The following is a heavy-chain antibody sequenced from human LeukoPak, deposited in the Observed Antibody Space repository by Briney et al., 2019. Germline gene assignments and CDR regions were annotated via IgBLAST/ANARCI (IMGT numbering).Heavy chain of an antibody. CDR2: IKQDGSQK. D-gene: IGHD2-2*01. J-gene: IGHJ4*02. Sequence: GGSLRLSCAASGFSFSSYWMTWVRQAPGKGLEWVANIKQDGSQKYYVDSVKGRFTISRDNAKNSLYLQMNSLRAEDAAVYYCVSTGSQLDYWGQGTLVTVSS. V-gene: IGHV3-7*01. CDR1: GFSFSSYW. CDR3: VSTGSQLDY.